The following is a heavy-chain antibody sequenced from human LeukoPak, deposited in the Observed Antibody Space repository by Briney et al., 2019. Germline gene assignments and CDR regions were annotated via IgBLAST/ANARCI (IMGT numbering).Heavy chain of an antibody. Sequence: ASVKVSCKASGYTLTSYYMHWVRQAPGQGLEWMGIINPSGGSTSYAQKFQGRVTMTRDMSTSTVYMELSSLRSEDTAVYYCARARRPYDAFDIWGQGTMVTVSS. J-gene: IGHJ3*02. CDR3: ARARRPYDAFDI. V-gene: IGHV1-46*01. CDR1: GYTLTSYY. CDR2: INPSGGST.